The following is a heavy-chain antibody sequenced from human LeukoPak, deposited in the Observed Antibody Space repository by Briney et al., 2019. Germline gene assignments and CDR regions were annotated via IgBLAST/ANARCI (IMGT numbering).Heavy chain of an antibody. Sequence: GASVKVSCKASGYTFTGYYMHWVRQAPGQGLEWMGWINPNSGGTNYAQKFQGWVTMTRDTSISTAHMELSRLRSDDTAVYYCARMSVAGAYGMDVWGKGTTVTVSS. J-gene: IGHJ6*04. CDR3: ARMSVAGAYGMDV. CDR1: GYTFTGYY. D-gene: IGHD6-19*01. CDR2: INPNSGGT. V-gene: IGHV1-2*04.